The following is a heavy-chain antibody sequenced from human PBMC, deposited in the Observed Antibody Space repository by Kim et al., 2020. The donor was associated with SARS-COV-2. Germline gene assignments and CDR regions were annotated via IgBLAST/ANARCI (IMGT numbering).Heavy chain of an antibody. CDR2: INPNSGGT. CDR1: GYTFTGYY. V-gene: IGHV1-2*06. CDR3: ARVAYYDFWSVPYYYYGMDV. J-gene: IGHJ6*02. Sequence: ASVKVSCKASGYTFTGYYMHWVRQAPGQGLEWMGRINPNSGGTNYAQKFQGRVTMTRDTSISTAYMELSRLRSDDTAVYYCARVAYYDFWSVPYYYYGMDVWGQGTTVTVSS. D-gene: IGHD3-3*01.